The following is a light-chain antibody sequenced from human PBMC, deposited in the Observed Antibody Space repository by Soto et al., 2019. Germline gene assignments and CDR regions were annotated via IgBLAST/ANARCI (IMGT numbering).Light chain of an antibody. CDR2: GAS. Sequence: EIGLTQSPATLSLSPGEIATLSCRASQSVSNNYLAWYQQKPGQAPRLLIYGASNRATGIPDRFSGSGSGTDFTLTISRLEPEDFAVYYCQQYGGSPITFGQGTRLEIK. CDR3: QQYGGSPIT. CDR1: QSVSNNY. V-gene: IGKV3-20*01. J-gene: IGKJ5*01.